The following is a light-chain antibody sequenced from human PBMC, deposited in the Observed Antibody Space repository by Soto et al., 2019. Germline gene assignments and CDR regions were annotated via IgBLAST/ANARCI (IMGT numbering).Light chain of an antibody. Sequence: QSVLTQPPSASGAPGQRVTISCSGSSSNIGSNTVIWYQQLPGTAPKLLIYGNIQRPSGVPDRFSGSKSGTSASLSISGLQSEDEADYYCVAWDDSLNGSFVFGTGTKLTVL. CDR3: VAWDDSLNGSFV. V-gene: IGLV1-44*01. CDR1: SSNIGSNT. J-gene: IGLJ1*01. CDR2: GNI.